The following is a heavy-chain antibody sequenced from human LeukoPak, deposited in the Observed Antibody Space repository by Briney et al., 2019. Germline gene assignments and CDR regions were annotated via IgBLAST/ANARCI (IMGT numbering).Heavy chain of an antibody. CDR3: ARHNRAGRILWPRGVFDI. CDR2: IYYSGST. D-gene: IGHD3-10*01. Sequence: SETLSLTCTVSGGSISSSSYYWGWIRQPPGKGLEWIGSIYYSGSTYYNPSLKSRVTISVDTSKNQFSLKLSSVTAADTAVYYCARHNRAGRILWPRGVFDIWGQGTMVTASS. CDR1: GGSISSSSYY. J-gene: IGHJ3*02. V-gene: IGHV4-39*01.